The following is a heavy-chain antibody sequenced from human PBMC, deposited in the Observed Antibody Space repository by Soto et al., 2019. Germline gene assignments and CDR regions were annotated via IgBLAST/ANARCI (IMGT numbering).Heavy chain of an antibody. CDR2: ISSSGSTI. J-gene: IGHJ4*02. Sequence: GSLRLSCAASGFTFSDYYMSWIRQAPGKGLEWVSYISSSGSTIYYADSVKGRFTISRDNAKNSLYLQMNSLRAEDTAVYYCARDAHSSGWYQSYYFDYWGQGTLVTVSS. V-gene: IGHV3-11*01. CDR3: ARDAHSSGWYQSYYFDY. CDR1: GFTFSDYY. D-gene: IGHD6-19*01.